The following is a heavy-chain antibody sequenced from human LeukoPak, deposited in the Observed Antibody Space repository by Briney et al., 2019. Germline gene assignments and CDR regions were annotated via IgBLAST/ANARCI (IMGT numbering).Heavy chain of an antibody. J-gene: IGHJ3*02. CDR3: AKPGLRYFDWLGGLPDDAFDI. V-gene: IGHV3-23*01. Sequence: GGSLRLSCAASGFTFSSYAMSWVRQAPGKGLEWVSAISGSGGSTYYADSVKGRFTTSRDNSKNTLYLQMNSLRAEDTAVYYCAKPGLRYFDWLGGLPDDAFDIWGQGTMVTVSS. CDR2: ISGSGGST. CDR1: GFTFSSYA. D-gene: IGHD3-9*01.